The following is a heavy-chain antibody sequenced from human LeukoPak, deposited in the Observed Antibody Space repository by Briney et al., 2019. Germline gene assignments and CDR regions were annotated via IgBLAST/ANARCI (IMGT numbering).Heavy chain of an antibody. CDR1: DGSISSYY. CDR3: ARHSHPPRPRAVAGTYFDY. V-gene: IGHV4-59*08. Sequence: SETLSLTCSISDGSISSYYWSWIRQPPGKGLEWIGYIYYSGNIIYNTSLKSRVSIPVDTSKNQFSLKLTSVTAADTAVYYCARHSHPPRPRAVAGTYFDYWGQGTLVTVSS. J-gene: IGHJ4*02. D-gene: IGHD6-19*01. CDR2: IYYSGNI.